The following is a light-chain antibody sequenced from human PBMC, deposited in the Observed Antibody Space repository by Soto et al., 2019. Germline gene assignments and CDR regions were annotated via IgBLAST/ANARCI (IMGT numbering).Light chain of an antibody. Sequence: QSALTQPASVSGSPGQSVTISCTGTSSDIGAYNLVSWYQHHPDKAPKLMISEVSNRPSGVSDRFPGSKSGNTASLTISGLQSEDEADYYCSSFTSSYFYVFGPGTKLTVL. J-gene: IGLJ1*01. V-gene: IGLV2-14*01. CDR1: SSDIGAYNL. CDR3: SSFTSSYFYV. CDR2: EVS.